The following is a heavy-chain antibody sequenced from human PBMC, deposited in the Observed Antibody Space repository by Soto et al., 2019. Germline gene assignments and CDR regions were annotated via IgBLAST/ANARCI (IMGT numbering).Heavy chain of an antibody. D-gene: IGHD4-17*01. J-gene: IGHJ6*02. Sequence: QVQLVESGGGVVQPGRSLRLSCAASGFTFSSYAMHWVRQAPGKGLEWVAVISYDGSNKYYADSVKGRFTISRDNSKNTLYLQINSLRAEDTAVYYCARDSSTVTTPKRGMDVWGQGTTVTVSS. CDR2: ISYDGSNK. CDR1: GFTFSSYA. V-gene: IGHV3-30-3*01. CDR3: ARDSSTVTTPKRGMDV.